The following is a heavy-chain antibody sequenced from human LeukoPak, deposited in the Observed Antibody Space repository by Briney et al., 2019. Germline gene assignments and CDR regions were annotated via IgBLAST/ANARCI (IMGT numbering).Heavy chain of an antibody. V-gene: IGHV4-59*01. Sequence: SETLSLTCTVSGGSISGYYWSWIRQPPGKGLDWIGYIYFSGNTDYNPSLKSRVTISVDTSKNQFSLKLSSVTAADTAVYYCASSGSFRQQLIKWGQGTLVTVSS. D-gene: IGHD6-13*01. CDR3: ASSGSFRQQLIK. CDR2: IYFSGNT. CDR1: GGSISGYY. J-gene: IGHJ4*02.